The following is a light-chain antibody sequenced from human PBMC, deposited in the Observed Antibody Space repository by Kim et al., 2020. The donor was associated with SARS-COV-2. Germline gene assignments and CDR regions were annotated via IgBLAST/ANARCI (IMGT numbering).Light chain of an antibody. CDR1: QSVASNY. CDR3: QQYGSSPCT. V-gene: IGKV3-20*01. J-gene: IGKJ2*02. Sequence: LSQGRRATISCRASQSVASNYLAWYQQKPGQAPRLLIYDAFSRATGISDRFSGSGSGTVFTLTISRLEPEDFAVYYCQQYGSSPCTFGQGTKLEI. CDR2: DAF.